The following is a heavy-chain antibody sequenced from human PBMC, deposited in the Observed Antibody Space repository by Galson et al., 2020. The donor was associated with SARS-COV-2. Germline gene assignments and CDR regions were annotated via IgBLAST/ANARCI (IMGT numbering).Heavy chain of an antibody. J-gene: IGHJ4*02. CDR2: ISYDGSNK. D-gene: IGHD1-26*01. CDR3: ARDRSGSYYGRVDY. CDR1: GFTFSSYA. Sequence: GESLKISCAASGFTFSSYAMHWVRQAPGKGLEWVAVISYDGSNKYYADSVKGRFTISRDNSKNTLYLQMNSLRAEDTAVYYCARDRSGSYYGRVDYWGQGTLVTVSS. V-gene: IGHV3-30*04.